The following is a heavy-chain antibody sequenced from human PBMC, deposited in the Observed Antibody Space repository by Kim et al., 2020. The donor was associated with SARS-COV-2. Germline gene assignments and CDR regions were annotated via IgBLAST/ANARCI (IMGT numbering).Heavy chain of an antibody. J-gene: IGHJ4*02. D-gene: IGHD6-13*01. Sequence: YSPSFQGQVTISADKSISTAYLQWSSLKASDTAMYYCARREAAAGDFDYWGQGTLVTVSS. CDR3: ARREAAAGDFDY. V-gene: IGHV5-51*01.